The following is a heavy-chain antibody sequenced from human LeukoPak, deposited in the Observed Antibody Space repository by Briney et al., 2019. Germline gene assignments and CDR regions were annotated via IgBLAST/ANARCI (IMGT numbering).Heavy chain of an antibody. CDR1: GGSFSGYF. J-gene: IGHJ4*02. Sequence: SETLSLTCAVYGGSFSGYFWSWIRQPPGKGLEWIGEINHSGSTNYNPSLKSRVTISVDTSKNQFSLKLSSVTAADTAVYYCARDAGWNEPFDYWGQGTLVTVSS. CDR3: ARDAGWNEPFDY. D-gene: IGHD1-1*01. V-gene: IGHV4-34*01. CDR2: INHSGST.